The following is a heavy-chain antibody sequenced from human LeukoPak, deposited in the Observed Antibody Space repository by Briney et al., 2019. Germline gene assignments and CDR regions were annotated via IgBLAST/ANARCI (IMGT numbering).Heavy chain of an antibody. CDR1: GSSFSGYY. D-gene: IGHD6-25*01. CDR3: ARGRAGGAAD. Sequence: ASETLSPTCAVYGSSFSGYYWSWIRQPPGRGLEWIGEILPSGGTTYSPSLKSRVTLSVDTSRNQFSLKLTSVTAADTAVYYCARGRAGGAADWGHGTLVTVSS. CDR2: ILPSGGT. J-gene: IGHJ4*01. V-gene: IGHV4-34*01.